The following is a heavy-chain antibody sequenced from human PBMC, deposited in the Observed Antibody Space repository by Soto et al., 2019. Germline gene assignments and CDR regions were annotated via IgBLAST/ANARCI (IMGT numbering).Heavy chain of an antibody. J-gene: IGHJ4*02. D-gene: IGHD6-13*01. CDR3: ATAFRRGIAAAAGGY. CDR2: FDPEDGET. V-gene: IGHV1-24*01. CDR1: GYTLTELS. Sequence: ASVKVSCKVSGYTLTELSMHWVRQAPGKGREWMGGFDPEDGETIYAQKFQGRVTMTEDTSTDTAYMELSSLRSEDTAVYYCATAFRRGIAAAAGGYWGQGXLVPVSS.